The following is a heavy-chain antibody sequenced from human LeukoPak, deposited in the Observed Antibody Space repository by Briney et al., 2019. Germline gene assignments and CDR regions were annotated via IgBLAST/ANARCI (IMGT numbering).Heavy chain of an antibody. J-gene: IGHJ3*02. V-gene: IGHV4-59*01. CDR3: ARGYSSSWLYDACDI. CDR2: IYYSGRT. Sequence: SWTLSDTLPVTGGSNSSYYWSWLRQPPGKGLAWIGYIYYSGRTYYNLSLLRRVPISEVTCKNQFYLKLSSVTAADRAVYCCARGYSSSWLYDACDIWGRGTMVAVCS. D-gene: IGHD6-13*01. CDR1: GGSNSSYY.